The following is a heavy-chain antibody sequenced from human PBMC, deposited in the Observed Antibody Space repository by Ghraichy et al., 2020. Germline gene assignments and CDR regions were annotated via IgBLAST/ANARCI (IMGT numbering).Heavy chain of an antibody. J-gene: IGHJ4*02. CDR1: GYSISSGYY. V-gene: IGHV4-38-2*02. D-gene: IGHD3-10*01. CDR3: ARDSGFGVFYFDP. CDR2: TYHSGST. Sequence: GSLRLSCTVSGYSISSGYYWGWIRQPPGKGLEWIASTYHSGSTSYTPSLKSRVTISVDTSKNQFSLNLNSVTAADPAVYYCARDSGFGVFYFDPWGPGPLITVS.